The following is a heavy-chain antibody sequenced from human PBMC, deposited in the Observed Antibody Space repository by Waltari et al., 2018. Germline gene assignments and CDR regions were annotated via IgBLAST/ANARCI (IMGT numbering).Heavy chain of an antibody. V-gene: IGHV3-74*01. CDR2: ISSDGSRT. J-gene: IGHJ6*02. Sequence: EVQLVESGGGLVQPGGSLRLSCDASGFTFSSYWMPWVRQAPGKGLVWVSRISSDGSRTSYADSVKGRFTISRDNAKNTLYLQMNSLRAEDTALYYCARESTTMVRGVGYYYYGKDVWGQGTTVTVSS. CDR3: ARESTTMVRGVGYYYYGKDV. D-gene: IGHD3-10*01. CDR1: GFTFSSYW.